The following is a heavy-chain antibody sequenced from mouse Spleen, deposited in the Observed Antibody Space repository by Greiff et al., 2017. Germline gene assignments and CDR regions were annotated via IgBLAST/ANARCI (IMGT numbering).Heavy chain of an antibody. V-gene: IGHV1-81*01. J-gene: IGHJ3*01. CDR3: ARDYRYPFAY. D-gene: IGHD2-14*01. CDR2: IYPRSGNT. Sequence: VQLQQSGAELARPGASVKLSCKASGYTFTSYGISWVKQRTGQGLEWIGEIYPRSGNTYYNEKFKGKATLTADKSSSTAYMELRSLTSEDSAVYFCARDYRYPFAYWGQGTLVTVSA. CDR1: GYTFTSYG.